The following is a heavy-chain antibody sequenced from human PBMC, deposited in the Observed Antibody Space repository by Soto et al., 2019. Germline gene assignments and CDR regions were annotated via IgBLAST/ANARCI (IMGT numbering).Heavy chain of an antibody. D-gene: IGHD6-19*01. CDR1: GYTFTSYG. Sequence: ASVKVSCKASGYTFTSYGISWVRQAPGQGLEWMGWISAYNGNTNYAQKLQGRVTMTTDTSTSTAYMELRSLRSDDTAVYYCARPMNKQWRSVYYYYYGMDVWGQGTTVTVSS. J-gene: IGHJ6*02. V-gene: IGHV1-18*01. CDR2: ISAYNGNT. CDR3: ARPMNKQWRSVYYYYYGMDV.